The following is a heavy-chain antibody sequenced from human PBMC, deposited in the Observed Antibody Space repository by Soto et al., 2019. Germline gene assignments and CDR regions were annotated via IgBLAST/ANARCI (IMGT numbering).Heavy chain of an antibody. Sequence: RASVKVSCKASGGTFSSYAISWVRQAPGQGLEWMGGIIPIFGTANYAQKFQGRVTITADESTSTAYMELSSLRSEDTAVYYCATNWNYCCYYYGMDVWGQGTTVTVSS. CDR1: GGTFSSYA. J-gene: IGHJ6*02. CDR2: IIPIFGTA. D-gene: IGHD1-7*01. V-gene: IGHV1-69*13. CDR3: ATNWNYCCYYYGMDV.